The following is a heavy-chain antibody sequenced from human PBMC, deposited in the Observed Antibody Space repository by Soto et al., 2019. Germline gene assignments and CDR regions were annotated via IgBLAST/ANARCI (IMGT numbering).Heavy chain of an antibody. CDR2: INPNSGVT. CDR3: ARESGGATATLDYYYFYMDV. V-gene: IGHV1-2*04. D-gene: IGHD5-12*01. Sequence: QVQLVQSGAEVKKPGASVTVPCRSSGDTFTDYNMHWVRQAPGQGLEWMGWINPNSGVTKYAQKFQGWVTMTRDTSIRTVYMQLSRLRSDDTAVYYCARESGGATATLDYYYFYMDVWGTGTTVTVSS. J-gene: IGHJ6*03. CDR1: GDTFTDYN.